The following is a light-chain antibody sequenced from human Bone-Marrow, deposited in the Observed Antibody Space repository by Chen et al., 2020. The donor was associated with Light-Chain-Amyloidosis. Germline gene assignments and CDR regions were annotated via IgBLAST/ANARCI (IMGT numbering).Light chain of an antibody. J-gene: IGLJ1*01. CDR3: CSYAGSRYV. CDR1: SSDVGFYNS. Sequence: QSALTQPRSVSGSPGQSVTISFTGTSSDVGFYNSVSWYQQYPGKAPILMIFDVTKRPSGVPDRFSGSKSGNTASLTISGLQADDEADYYCCSYAGSRYVFGTGTKVTVL. CDR2: DVT. V-gene: IGLV2-11*01.